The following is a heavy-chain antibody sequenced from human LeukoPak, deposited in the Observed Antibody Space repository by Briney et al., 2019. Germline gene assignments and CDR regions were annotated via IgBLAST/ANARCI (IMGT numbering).Heavy chain of an antibody. CDR3: ATLYYDSSGYI. J-gene: IGHJ3*02. CDR2: INHSGST. V-gene: IGHV4-34*01. Sequence: ASETLSLTCAVYGGSFSGYYWSRIRQPPGKGLEWIGEINHSGSTNYNPSLKSRVTISVDTSKNQFSLKLSSVTAADTAVYYCATLYYDSSGYIWGQGTMVTVSS. CDR1: GGSFSGYY. D-gene: IGHD3-22*01.